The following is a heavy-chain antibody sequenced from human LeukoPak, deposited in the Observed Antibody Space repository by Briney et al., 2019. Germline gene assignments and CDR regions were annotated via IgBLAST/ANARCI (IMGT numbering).Heavy chain of an antibody. J-gene: IGHJ6*03. CDR2: FSGSGGST. CDR3: AKDSKIVGATFRSYHYMDV. D-gene: IGHD1-26*01. V-gene: IGHV3-23*01. Sequence: GGSLRLSCAASGFTFSSYAMSWVRQAPGKGLECISGFSGSGGSTYYADSVKGRFTVSRDNSKNTLYLQMKSLRAEDTAVYYCAKDSKIVGATFRSYHYMDVWGKGTAVTVSS. CDR1: GFTFSSYA.